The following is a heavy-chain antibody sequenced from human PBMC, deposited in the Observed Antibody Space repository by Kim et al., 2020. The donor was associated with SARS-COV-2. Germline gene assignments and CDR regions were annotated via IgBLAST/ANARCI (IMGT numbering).Heavy chain of an antibody. CDR2: IYFGGDSDT. CDR3: ARRMRQYSSGWYLFDI. Sequence: GESLKISCQGSGYNSTNYWIAWVRQMPGKGLEWRGIIYFGGDSDTRYSPSFQGQVTISADKSISVAYLQWSSLKASDTAVYYCARRMRQYSSGWYLFDIWRQGTMVTVSS. D-gene: IGHD6-19*01. J-gene: IGHJ3*02. CDR1: GYNSTNYW. V-gene: IGHV5-51*01.